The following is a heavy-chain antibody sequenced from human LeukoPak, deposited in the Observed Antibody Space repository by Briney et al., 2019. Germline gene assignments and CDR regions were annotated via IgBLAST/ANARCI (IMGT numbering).Heavy chain of an antibody. CDR3: ARALYYDFWSGYYTGNDAFDI. CDR2: ISSSGSTI. D-gene: IGHD3-3*01. Sequence: GGSLRLSCAASGFTFSDYYMSWIRQAPGKGLEWVSYISSSGSTIYYADSVKGRFTIARDNAKNSLYLQMNSLRAEDTVVYYCARALYYDFWSGYYTGNDAFDIWGQGTMVTVSS. J-gene: IGHJ3*02. V-gene: IGHV3-11*04. CDR1: GFTFSDYY.